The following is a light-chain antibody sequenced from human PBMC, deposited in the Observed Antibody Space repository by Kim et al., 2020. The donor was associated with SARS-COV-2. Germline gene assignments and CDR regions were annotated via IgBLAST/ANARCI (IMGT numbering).Light chain of an antibody. CDR3: SSYTSNNTQV. J-gene: IGLJ3*02. V-gene: IGLV2-14*03. CDR2: DVS. CDR1: SSDVGTYKY. Sequence: QSALIQPASVSGSPGQSITITCTGTSSDVGTYKYVSWYQQHPGKAPKLMIYDVSDRPSGISNRFSGSKSGNTASLTISGLQAEDEADYYCSSYTSNNTQVFGGETQLTVL.